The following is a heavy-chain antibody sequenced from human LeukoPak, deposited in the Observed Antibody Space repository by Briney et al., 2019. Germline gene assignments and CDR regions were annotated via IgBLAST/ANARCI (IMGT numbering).Heavy chain of an antibody. CDR3: AKDVGRDYDSPGAFDI. Sequence: GGSLRLSCAASGFTFDDYAMHWVRQAPGKGLEWVSLISWDGGSTYYADSVKGRFTISRDNSKNSLHLQMNSLRAEDTALYYCAKDVGRDYDSPGAFDIWGQGTMVTVSS. CDR2: ISWDGGST. D-gene: IGHD3-22*01. CDR1: GFTFDDYA. V-gene: IGHV3-43D*03. J-gene: IGHJ3*02.